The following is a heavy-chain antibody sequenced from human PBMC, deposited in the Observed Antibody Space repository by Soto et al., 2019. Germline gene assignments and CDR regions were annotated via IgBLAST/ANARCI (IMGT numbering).Heavy chain of an antibody. V-gene: IGHV3-74*01. D-gene: IGHD3-10*01. Sequence: EVQLVQSGGGLVQPGGSLRLSCAASGFTFSSYWMHWVRQVPGEGLVWISRISADASSTNYADFVKGRFIISRDNANSTLYLQMHNLKAADTAVYYCARQGKSRDSLYWFDPWGQGALVTVSS. CDR1: GFTFSSYW. CDR3: ARQGKSRDSLYWFDP. J-gene: IGHJ5*02. CDR2: ISADASST.